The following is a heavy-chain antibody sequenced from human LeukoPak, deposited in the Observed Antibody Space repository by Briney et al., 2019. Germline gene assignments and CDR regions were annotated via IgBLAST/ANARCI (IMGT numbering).Heavy chain of an antibody. D-gene: IGHD3-10*01. CDR1: GFTFSSYA. Sequence: GGSLRLSCAVSGFTFSSYAMHWVRQTPGKGLEWVAFIRYDGTNKYYADSVKGRFTISRDNSKNTLYLQMNSLRAEDTAVYYCAKGGGSRTYYMDVWGKGTTVTISS. CDR2: IRYDGTNK. V-gene: IGHV3-30*02. CDR3: AKGGGSRTYYMDV. J-gene: IGHJ6*03.